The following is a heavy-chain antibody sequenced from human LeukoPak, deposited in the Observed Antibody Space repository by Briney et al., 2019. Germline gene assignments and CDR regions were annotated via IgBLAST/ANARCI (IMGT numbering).Heavy chain of an antibody. D-gene: IGHD3-10*01. CDR3: AREMSWSGRDY. V-gene: IGHV3-7*05. Sequence: PGGSLRLSCAASGFTFSNYWMSWVRQAPEKGLEWVANIKQDGSEKNYVGSVKGRFTISRDNAKNSLYLQMNSLRAEDTAVYYCAREMSWSGRDYWGQGTLVTVSS. CDR2: IKQDGSEK. CDR1: GFTFSNYW. J-gene: IGHJ4*02.